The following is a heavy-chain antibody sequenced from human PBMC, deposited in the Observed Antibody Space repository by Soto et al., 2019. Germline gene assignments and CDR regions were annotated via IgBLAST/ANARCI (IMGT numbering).Heavy chain of an antibody. CDR3: ASLVATIHGFDY. V-gene: IGHV3-11*01. CDR2: ISSSGSTI. D-gene: IGHD5-12*01. J-gene: IGHJ4*02. Sequence: LRLSCAASGFTFSDYYMIWIRHAPGKGLEWVSYISSSGSTIYYADSVKGRFTISRDNAKNSLYLQMNSLRAEDTAVYYCASLVATIHGFDYWGQGTLVTVSS. CDR1: GFTFSDYY.